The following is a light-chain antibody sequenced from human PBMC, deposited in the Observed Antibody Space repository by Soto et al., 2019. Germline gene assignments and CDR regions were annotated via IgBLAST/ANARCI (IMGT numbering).Light chain of an antibody. CDR3: QSYDSSLSALV. CDR1: SNDVGGYNY. J-gene: IGLJ2*01. Sequence: QSVLTQPPSASGSPGQSVTISCTGTSNDVGGYNYVSWYQQNPGKAPKLMIYEVTKRPSGVPDRFSGSKSGNTAFLTVSGLQAEDEADYYCQSYDSSLSALVFGGGTKLTVL. V-gene: IGLV2-8*01. CDR2: EVT.